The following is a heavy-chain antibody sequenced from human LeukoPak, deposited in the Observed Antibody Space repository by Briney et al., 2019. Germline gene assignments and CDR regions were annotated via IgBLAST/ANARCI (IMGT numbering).Heavy chain of an antibody. J-gene: IGHJ6*02. CDR3: ATDLPRDYYYDMDI. V-gene: IGHV3-15*01. CDR2: IKSKIYGGTT. Sequence: GGSLRLSSAASGFTFSNVWMSWVRQAPGRGLEWVGRIKSKIYGGTTEYATPVKGRFTISRDDSKNTLYLQMNSLKPEDTAVYYCATDLPRDYYYDMDIWGQGTTVTVSS. CDR1: GFTFSNVW. D-gene: IGHD5/OR15-5a*01.